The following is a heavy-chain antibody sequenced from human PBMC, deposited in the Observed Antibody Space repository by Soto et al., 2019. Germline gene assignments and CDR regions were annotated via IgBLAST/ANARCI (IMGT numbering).Heavy chain of an antibody. V-gene: IGHV3-23*01. CDR2: ISGSGGST. J-gene: IGHJ4*02. CDR1: GFTFSSYA. Sequence: EVQLLESGGGLVQPGGSLRLSCAASGFTFSSYAMSWVRQAPGKGLEWVSAISGSGGSTYYADSVKGRFTISRDNSKNTLYRQMNSLRGEDTAVYYCAKGNPRSYCSGGSCYHVDYWGQGTLVTVSS. CDR3: AKGNPRSYCSGGSCYHVDY. D-gene: IGHD2-15*01.